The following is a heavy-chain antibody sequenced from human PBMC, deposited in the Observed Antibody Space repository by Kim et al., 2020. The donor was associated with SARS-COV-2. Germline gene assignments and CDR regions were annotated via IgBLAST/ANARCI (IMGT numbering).Heavy chain of an antibody. V-gene: IGHV4-34*01. CDR3: ARVRYYGSGSYGPFDY. D-gene: IGHD3-10*01. CDR2: INHSGST. J-gene: IGHJ4*02. CDR1: GGSFSGYY. Sequence: SETLSLTCAVYGGSFSGYYWSWIRQPPGKVLEWIGEINHSGSTNYNPSLKSRVTISVDTSKNQFSLKLSSVTAADTAVYYCARVRYYGSGSYGPFDYWGQGTLVTVSS.